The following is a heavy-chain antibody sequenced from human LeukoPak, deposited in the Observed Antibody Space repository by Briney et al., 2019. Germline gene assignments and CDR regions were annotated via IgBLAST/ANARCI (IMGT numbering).Heavy chain of an antibody. Sequence: PGGSLRLSCAASGFTFSSYAMSWVRQAPGKGLEWVANIKQDGSDKYYVGSVKGRFTISRDNARNSLYLQMNSLRAEDTAVYYCARDRTIFGVAHIEYWGQGTLVTVSS. CDR2: IKQDGSDK. CDR3: ARDRTIFGVAHIEY. V-gene: IGHV3-7*01. J-gene: IGHJ4*02. CDR1: GFTFSSYA. D-gene: IGHD3-3*01.